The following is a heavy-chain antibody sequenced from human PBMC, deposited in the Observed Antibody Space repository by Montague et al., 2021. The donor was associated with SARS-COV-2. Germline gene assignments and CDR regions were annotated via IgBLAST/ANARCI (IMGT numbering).Heavy chain of an antibody. D-gene: IGHD4-17*01. V-gene: IGHV6-1*01. Sequence: CAISGDSVWSNTAAWNWIRQSPPGGLEWLGRTNYRSKWTSDYATSVEGRISIDPDTSKNQFFLHLGSVTPEDTGVYYCVRDTGSAQAGFDAWGQGTLVTVSS. J-gene: IGHJ4*02. CDR1: GDSVWSNTAA. CDR2: TNYRSKWTS. CDR3: VRDTGSAQAGFDA.